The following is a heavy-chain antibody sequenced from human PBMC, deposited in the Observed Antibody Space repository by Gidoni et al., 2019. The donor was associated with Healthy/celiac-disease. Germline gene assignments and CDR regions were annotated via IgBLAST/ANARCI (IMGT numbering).Heavy chain of an antibody. J-gene: IGHJ5*02. CDR2: MNTNSGNT. CDR1: GYTFTSYD. Sequence: QVQLVQSGAEVKKPVASVKVSCTASGYTFTSYDINWVRQATGQGLEWMGWMNTNSGNTGYAQKFKGRVTMTRNTSISTAYMELSSLRSEDTAVYYCARGRNGWRRSGWFDPWGQGTLVTVSS. CDR3: ARGRNGWRRSGWFDP. V-gene: IGHV1-8*01. D-gene: IGHD2-15*01.